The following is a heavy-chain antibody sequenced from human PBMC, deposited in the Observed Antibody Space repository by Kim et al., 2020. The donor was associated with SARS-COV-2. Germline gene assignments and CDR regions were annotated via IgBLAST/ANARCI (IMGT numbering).Heavy chain of an antibody. Sequence: ASSVKGLFHTSRDNSKNSLYLEMNSLRAEDTALYYCAKDATSGDDGMAVWGQGTTVTVSS. V-gene: IGHV3-9*01. D-gene: IGHD3-10*01. CDR3: AKDATSGDDGMAV. J-gene: IGHJ6*02.